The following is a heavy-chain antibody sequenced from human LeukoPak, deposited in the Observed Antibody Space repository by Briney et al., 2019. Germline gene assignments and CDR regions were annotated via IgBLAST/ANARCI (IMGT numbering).Heavy chain of an antibody. V-gene: IGHV1-2*02. CDR2: INPNSGGT. CDR1: GYTFTGYY. Sequence: GASVKVSCKASGYTFTGYYMHWVRQAPGQGLEWMGWINPNSGGTNYAQKFQGRVTMTRDTSISTAYMELSRLRSDDTAVYYCARAYYSYEDAFDIWGQGTMVTVSS. J-gene: IGHJ3*02. CDR3: ARAYYSYEDAFDI. D-gene: IGHD5-18*01.